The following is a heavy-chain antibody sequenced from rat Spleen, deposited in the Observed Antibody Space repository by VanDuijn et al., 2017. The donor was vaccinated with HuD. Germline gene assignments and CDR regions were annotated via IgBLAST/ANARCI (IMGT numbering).Heavy chain of an antibody. CDR3: TRHPVGLQWFPYFDY. CDR2: IINSGAGI. J-gene: IGHJ2*01. D-gene: IGHD1-1*01. V-gene: IGHV5S13*01. CDR1: GFTFRNYG. Sequence: EVQLVESGGGLVQPGRSLKLSCTASGFTFRNYGMAWVRQTPTKALEWVASIINSGAGIYYPDSVKGRFTISRDNAQNTLYLQMNSLRSEDTATYYCTRHPVGLQWFPYFDYWGQGVMVTVSS.